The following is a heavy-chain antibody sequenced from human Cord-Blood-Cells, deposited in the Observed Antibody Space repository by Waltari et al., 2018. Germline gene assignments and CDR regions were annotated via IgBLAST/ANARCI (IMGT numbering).Heavy chain of an antibody. V-gene: IGHV1-2*02. J-gene: IGHJ3*02. Sequence: QVQLVQSGAEVKKPGASVKVSCKASGYTFTGYDMHWVRRAPGQGLEWMGWSNPNSGGTDYAEKFQGRVTMTRDTSISTAYMELSSLRSDDTAVYYCARWGGSGGAFDIWGQGTMVTVSS. CDR2: SNPNSGGT. CDR1: GYTFTGYD. D-gene: IGHD3-16*01. CDR3: ARWGGSGGAFDI.